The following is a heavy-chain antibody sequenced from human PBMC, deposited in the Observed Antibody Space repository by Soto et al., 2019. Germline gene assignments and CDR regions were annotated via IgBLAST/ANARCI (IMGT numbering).Heavy chain of an antibody. CDR3: ARDVNYFDY. V-gene: IGHV4-34*01. J-gene: IGHJ4*02. Sequence: QVQLQQWGAGLLKPSKPLSPTGACYGGSFSRYYWTWFRQPPGKGLEWIGQINHGGGTTYNPSLKSRVTMSIDTSTNQFSLRLSSVTAADTGVYYCARDVNYFDYWGQGTLVTVSS. CDR1: GGSFSRYY. CDR2: INHGGGT.